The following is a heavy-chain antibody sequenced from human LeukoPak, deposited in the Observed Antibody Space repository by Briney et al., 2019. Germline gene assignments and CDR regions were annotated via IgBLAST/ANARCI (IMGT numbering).Heavy chain of an antibody. CDR2: INHSGST. D-gene: IGHD3-10*01. V-gene: IGHV4-39*07. J-gene: IGHJ4*02. Sequence: SETLSLTCTVSGGSITSRSYYWSWIRQPPGKGLEWIGEINHSGSTNYNPSLKSRVTISVDTSKNQFSLKLSSVTAADTAVYYCARGFRFGEWNFDYWGQGTLVTVSS. CDR3: ARGFRFGEWNFDY. CDR1: GGSITSRSYY.